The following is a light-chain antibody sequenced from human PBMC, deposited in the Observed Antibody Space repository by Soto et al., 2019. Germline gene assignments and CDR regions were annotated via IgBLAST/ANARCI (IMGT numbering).Light chain of an antibody. V-gene: IGKV3-15*01. Sequence: EIVMTQSPATLSVSPGERATLSCRASQSVSSNLAWYQQKPGQAPRLLIYAASTRATGIPARFSGSGSGTEFTLTISILQSEDVAVYYCQQYNNWPPYTFGKGTKLEIK. CDR3: QQYNNWPPYT. J-gene: IGKJ2*01. CDR1: QSVSSN. CDR2: AAS.